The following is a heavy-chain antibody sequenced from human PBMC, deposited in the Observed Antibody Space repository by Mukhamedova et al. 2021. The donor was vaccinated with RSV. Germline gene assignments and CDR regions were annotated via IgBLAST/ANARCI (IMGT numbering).Heavy chain of an antibody. Sequence: RYSPSFQGQVTISADKSISTAYLQWSSLKASDTAMYYCARQEKGFDYWGQGTLVIVSS. CDR3: ARQEKGFDY. J-gene: IGHJ4*02. V-gene: IGHV5-51*01.